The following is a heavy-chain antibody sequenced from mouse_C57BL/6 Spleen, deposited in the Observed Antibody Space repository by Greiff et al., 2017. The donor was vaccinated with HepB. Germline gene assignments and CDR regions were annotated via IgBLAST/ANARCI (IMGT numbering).Heavy chain of an antibody. CDR2: IYPGSGST. J-gene: IGHJ3*01. CDR3: AINSYYYGSSPFAY. CDR1: GYTFTSYW. V-gene: IGHV1-55*01. Sequence: QVQLQQPGAELVKPGASVKMSCKASGYTFTSYWITWVKQRPGQGLEWIGDIYPGSGSTNYNEKFKSKATLTVDTSSSTAYMQLSSLTSEDSAVYYCAINSYYYGSSPFAYWGQGTLVTVSA. D-gene: IGHD1-1*01.